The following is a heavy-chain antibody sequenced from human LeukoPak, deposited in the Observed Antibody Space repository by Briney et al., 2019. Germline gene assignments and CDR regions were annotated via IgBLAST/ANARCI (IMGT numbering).Heavy chain of an antibody. D-gene: IGHD6-13*01. J-gene: IGHJ4*02. V-gene: IGHV1-18*01. Sequence: ASVKVSCKASGYTFTNYGISWVRQAPGQGLEWMGWICVCNGNTNYTQKVQGRVTMTTDTTTNTAYMELRRLRSEDTAVYYCARGGIAAAGFDYWGQATLATVSS. CDR1: GYTFTNYG. CDR2: ICVCNGNT. CDR3: ARGGIAAAGFDY.